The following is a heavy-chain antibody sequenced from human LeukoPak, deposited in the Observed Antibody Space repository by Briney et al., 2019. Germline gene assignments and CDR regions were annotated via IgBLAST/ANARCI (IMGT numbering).Heavy chain of an antibody. D-gene: IGHD3-16*01. J-gene: IGHJ4*02. CDR3: ARHGASYFLD. Sequence: SETLSLTCTVSGGSISPYYWSWIRQPPGKGLEWLAYIYYSGTTKYNPSLKSRVTISVDTSKNQFFLKLDSVTAADTAMYYCARHGASYFLDWGQGTLVTVSS. V-gene: IGHV4-59*08. CDR1: GGSISPYY. CDR2: IYYSGTT.